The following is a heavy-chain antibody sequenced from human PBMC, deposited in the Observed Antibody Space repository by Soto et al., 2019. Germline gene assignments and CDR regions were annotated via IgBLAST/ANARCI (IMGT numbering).Heavy chain of an antibody. CDR1: GFTFSSYS. J-gene: IGHJ4*02. Sequence: EVQLVESGGGLVKPGGSLRLSCAASGFTFSSYSMNWVRQAPGKGLEWVSSISSSSSYIYYADSVKGRFTISRDNAKNSLYLQMNSLRAEDTAVYYCARDEADAYYFDYWGQGTLVTVSS. CDR3: ARDEADAYYFDY. CDR2: ISSSSSYI. V-gene: IGHV3-21*01.